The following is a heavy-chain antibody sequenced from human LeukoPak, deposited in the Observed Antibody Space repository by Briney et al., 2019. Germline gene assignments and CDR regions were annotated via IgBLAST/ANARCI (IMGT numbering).Heavy chain of an antibody. Sequence: SETLSLTCTVSGGSISSGGYYWSWIRQHPGKGLEWIGYIYYSGSTYYNPSLKSRVTISVDTSKNQFSLKLSSVTAADTAVYYCASSGDYGYNFDYWGQGTLVTVSS. V-gene: IGHV4-31*03. CDR3: ASSGDYGYNFDY. J-gene: IGHJ4*02. CDR1: GGSISSGGYY. D-gene: IGHD4-17*01. CDR2: IYYSGST.